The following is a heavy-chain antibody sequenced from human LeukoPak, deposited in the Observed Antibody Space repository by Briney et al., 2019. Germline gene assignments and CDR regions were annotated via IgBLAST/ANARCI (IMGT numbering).Heavy chain of an antibody. D-gene: IGHD2-15*01. Sequence: GGSLRLSCAASGFTVSYSYMSWVRQAPGKGLEWVSVIYSGGSAYYADSVKGRFTISRDNSKNTLHLQMNSLRAEDTAVYYCAEEGYCGGGSCYSGWFDPWGQGTLVTVSS. V-gene: IGHV3-53*01. CDR1: GFTVSYSY. CDR3: AEEGYCGGGSCYSGWFDP. CDR2: IYSGGSA. J-gene: IGHJ5*02.